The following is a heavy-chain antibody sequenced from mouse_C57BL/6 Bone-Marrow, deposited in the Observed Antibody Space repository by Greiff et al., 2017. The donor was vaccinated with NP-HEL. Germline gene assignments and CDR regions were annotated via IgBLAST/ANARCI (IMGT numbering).Heavy chain of an antibody. J-gene: IGHJ1*03. CDR2: IHPNSGST. Sequence: QVQLQQPGAELVKPGASVKLSCKASGYTFTSYWMHWVKQRPGQGLEWIGMIHPNSGSTNYNEKFKSKATLTVDKSSSTAYMQLSSLTSEHSADYYCARPYSSGPGYFDVWGKGTTVTVSS. CDR3: ARPYSSGPGYFDV. D-gene: IGHD1-1*01. V-gene: IGHV1-64*01. CDR1: GYTFTSYW.